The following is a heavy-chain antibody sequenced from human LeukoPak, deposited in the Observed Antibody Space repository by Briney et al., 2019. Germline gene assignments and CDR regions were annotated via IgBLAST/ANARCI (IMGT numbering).Heavy chain of an antibody. J-gene: IGHJ5*02. CDR3: TTDPYSSSLNWFDP. Sequence: GGSLRLSCAASGFTLSNAWMSWVRQAAGKGRDWVGRIKSKTDGGTTDYAAPVKGRFTISRDDSKNTLYLQMNSLKTEDTAVYYCTTDPYSSSLNWFDPWGQGTLVTVSS. D-gene: IGHD6-13*01. CDR2: IKSKTDGGTT. CDR1: GFTLSNAW. V-gene: IGHV3-15*01.